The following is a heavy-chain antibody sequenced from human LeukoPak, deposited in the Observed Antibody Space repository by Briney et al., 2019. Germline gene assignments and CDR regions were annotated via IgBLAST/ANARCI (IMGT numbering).Heavy chain of an antibody. J-gene: IGHJ4*02. CDR3: AKRMSRGAVAALFDY. Sequence: GGSLRLSCAASGFTFSSYAMNWVRQAPGKGLEWVSAISGSGGSTYYADSVKGRFTISRDNSKNTLYLQMNSLRAEDTAVYYCAKRMSRGAVAALFDYWGQGTLVTVSS. CDR1: GFTFSSYA. CDR2: ISGSGGST. V-gene: IGHV3-23*01. D-gene: IGHD6-19*01.